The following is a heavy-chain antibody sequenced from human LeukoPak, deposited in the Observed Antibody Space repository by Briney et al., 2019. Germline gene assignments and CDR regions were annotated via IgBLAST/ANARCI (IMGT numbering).Heavy chain of an antibody. V-gene: IGHV3-48*04. D-gene: IGHD2-2*01. CDR3: ARGGGSSTSLVGDDFDY. CDR2: ISSSSSTI. CDR1: GFTFSSYS. Sequence: GGSLRLSCAASGFTFSSYSMNWVRQAPGKGLEWVSYISSSSSTIYYADSVKGRFTISRDNAKNSLYLQMNSLRAEDTAVYYCARGGGSSTSLVGDDFDYWGQGTLVTVSS. J-gene: IGHJ4*02.